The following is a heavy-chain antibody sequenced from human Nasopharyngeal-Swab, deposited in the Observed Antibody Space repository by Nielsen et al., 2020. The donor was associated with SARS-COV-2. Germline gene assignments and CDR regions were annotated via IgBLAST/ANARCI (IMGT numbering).Heavy chain of an antibody. CDR2: IDYSGST. Sequence: SESLSLTCTVSGCSFSSHWYYWIRILQHPGKGLVWIGYIDYSGSTYYHPSLKSRVTISVDTSKNQFSLKLSTVTAADTAVYYCLGNFDYWGQGTLVTVSS. CDR1: GCSFSSHWYY. V-gene: IGHV4-31*03. J-gene: IGHJ4*02. CDR3: LGNFDY.